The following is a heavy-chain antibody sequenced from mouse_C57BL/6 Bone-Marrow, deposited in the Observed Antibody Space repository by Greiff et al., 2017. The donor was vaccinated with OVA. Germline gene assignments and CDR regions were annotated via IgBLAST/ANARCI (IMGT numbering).Heavy chain of an antibody. D-gene: IGHD1-2*01. V-gene: IGHV1-53*01. Sequence: QVQLQQPGTDLVKPGASVKLSCKASGYTFTSYWMHWVKQRPGQGLEWIGNINPSNGGTNYNEKFKSKATLTVDKSSSTAYMQLSSLTSEDSAVYYCARWLPSLGGFAYWGQGTLVTVSA. J-gene: IGHJ3*01. CDR3: ARWLPSLGGFAY. CDR1: GYTFTSYW. CDR2: INPSNGGT.